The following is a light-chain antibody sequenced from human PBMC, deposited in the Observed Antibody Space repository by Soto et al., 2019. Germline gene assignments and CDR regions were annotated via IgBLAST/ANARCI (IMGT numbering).Light chain of an antibody. CDR1: QSVSRY. CDR3: HQYNNWPPIT. Sequence: EIVLTQSPATLSLSPGERATLSCSASQSVSRYLAWYQQKPGQAPRLLIHGASARAPGFPARFSGSGSGTDFTLTISDVQPEDFALYYCHQYNNWPPITFGQGTRLEIK. J-gene: IGKJ5*01. V-gene: IGKV3-11*01. CDR2: GAS.